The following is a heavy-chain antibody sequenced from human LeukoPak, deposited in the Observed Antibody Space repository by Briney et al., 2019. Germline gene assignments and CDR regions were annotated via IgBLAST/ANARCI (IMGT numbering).Heavy chain of an antibody. CDR2: ISCSGGST. J-gene: IGHJ4*02. CDR1: GFTFSSYA. D-gene: IGHD3-10*01. CDR3: AKANYYGSGSPFDY. Sequence: GGSLRLSCAASGFTFSSYAMSWVRQAPGKGLEWVSAISCSGGSTYYADSVKGRFTISRDNSKNTLYLQMNSLRAEDTAVYYCAKANYYGSGSPFDYWGQGTLVTVSS. V-gene: IGHV3-23*01.